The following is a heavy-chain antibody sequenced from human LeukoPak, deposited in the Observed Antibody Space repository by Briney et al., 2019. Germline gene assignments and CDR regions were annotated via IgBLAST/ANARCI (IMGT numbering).Heavy chain of an antibody. CDR3: ARALRRLHNSGSLSY. CDR2: ISAYNGNT. Sequence: ASVKVSCKASGYTFTSYGISWVRQAPGQGLEWMGWISAYNGNTNYAQKLQGRVTMTTDTSTSTAYMELRSLRSDDTAVYYCARALRRLHNSGSLSYWGQGTLVTVSS. J-gene: IGHJ4*02. D-gene: IGHD1-26*01. CDR1: GYTFTSYG. V-gene: IGHV1-18*01.